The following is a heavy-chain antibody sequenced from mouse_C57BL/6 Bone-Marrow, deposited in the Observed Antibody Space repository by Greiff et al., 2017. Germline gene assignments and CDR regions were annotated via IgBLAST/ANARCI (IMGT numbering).Heavy chain of an antibody. Sequence: QVQLQQPGAELVMPGASVKLSCKASGYTFTSYWMHWVKQRPGQGLEWIGEIDPSDSYTNYNQTFKGKSTLTVDKSSSTAYMQLSSLTSEDSAVYYGARGLAWFAYWGQGTLVTVSA. CDR1: GYTFTSYW. CDR3: ARGLAWFAY. V-gene: IGHV1-69*01. CDR2: IDPSDSYT. J-gene: IGHJ3*01.